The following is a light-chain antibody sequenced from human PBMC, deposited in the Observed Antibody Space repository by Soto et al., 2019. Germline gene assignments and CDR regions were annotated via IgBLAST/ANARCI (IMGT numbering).Light chain of an antibody. J-gene: IGKJ2*01. Sequence: DIQMTQSPSSVSASVGDRVTITCRASQGISSWVAWYHQKPGKAPKLLIYAASSLQSGVPSRFSGSGSGTDFTLTISSLQPEDFATYYCQQANSFPPAFGQGTMLEIK. CDR3: QQANSFPPA. V-gene: IGKV1-12*01. CDR2: AAS. CDR1: QGISSW.